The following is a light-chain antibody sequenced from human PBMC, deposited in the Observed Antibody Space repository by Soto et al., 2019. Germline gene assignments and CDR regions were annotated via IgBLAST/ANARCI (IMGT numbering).Light chain of an antibody. J-gene: IGKJ1*01. CDR3: HQYASSPQT. V-gene: IGKV3-20*01. Sequence: ENVLTQSPGTLSLSPGERATLSCRASQSVAKNYLAWYQQEPGQAPRLLIYGPSRRATGIPDRFSGSGSGTDFTLTINRLEPEDFAVYYCHQYASSPQTFGQGTKVEIK. CDR1: QSVAKNY. CDR2: GPS.